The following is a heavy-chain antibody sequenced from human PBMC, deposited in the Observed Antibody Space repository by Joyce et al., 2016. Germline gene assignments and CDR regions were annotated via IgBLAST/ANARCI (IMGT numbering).Heavy chain of an antibody. CDR1: GYKFTSDG. CDR2: SATGNGDT. CDR3: ARDSKLSDTWYFDL. V-gene: IGHV1-3*04. Sequence: QVLFVQSGAEVKQPGASVKVSCKASGYKFTSDGLHWVRQAPGQGLGWMGWSATGNGDTQYAQTLQGRATITKDTSAGTAYMEVGSLTSEDTAVYYCARDSKLSDTWYFDLWGRGTLVSVSS. J-gene: IGHJ2*01. D-gene: IGHD2-21*01.